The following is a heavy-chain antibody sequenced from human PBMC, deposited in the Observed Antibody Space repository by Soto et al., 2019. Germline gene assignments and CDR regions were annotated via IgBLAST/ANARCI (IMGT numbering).Heavy chain of an antibody. D-gene: IGHD3-10*01. V-gene: IGHV3-74*01. J-gene: IGHJ4*02. CDR2: ISSDGSSA. Sequence: EVQLVESGGGLVQPGGSLRLSCAAPGFTFSTYWMHWVGQVPGKGLESVSRISSDGSSAIYADSVKGRFTVSRDNTEDTLYLQMNSLRAEDTAVYYCTRDHGLDYWGQGTLVTVSS. CDR3: TRDHGLDY. CDR1: GFTFSTYW.